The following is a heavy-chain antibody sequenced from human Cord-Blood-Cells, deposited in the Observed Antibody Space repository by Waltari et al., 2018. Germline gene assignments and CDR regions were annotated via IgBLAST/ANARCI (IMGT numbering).Heavy chain of an antibody. V-gene: IGHV4-59*01. D-gene: IGHD3-9*01. CDR3: AREGRYFDWLLLDY. CDR1: GGSISSYY. Sequence: QVQLQESGPGLVKPSETLSLTCTVSGGSISSYYWSWIRQPPGKGLEWIGYIYYSGSTNYNPSLKSRVTISVDTSKNQFSLKLSSVTAADTAVYYCAREGRYFDWLLLDYWGQGTLVTVSS. J-gene: IGHJ4*02. CDR2: IYYSGST.